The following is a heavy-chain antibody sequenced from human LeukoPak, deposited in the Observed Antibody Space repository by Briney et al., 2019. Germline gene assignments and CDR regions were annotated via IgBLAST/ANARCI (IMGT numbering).Heavy chain of an antibody. Sequence: GGSLRLSCAASGFTFDDYGMSWVRQAPGKGLEWVSGINWNGGSTGYADSVKGRFTISRDNAKNSLYLQMNSLRAEDTALYYCARAFYDSSGYWVYFDYWGRGTLVTVSS. J-gene: IGHJ4*02. CDR2: INWNGGST. D-gene: IGHD3-22*01. CDR3: ARAFYDSSGYWVYFDY. CDR1: GFTFDDYG. V-gene: IGHV3-20*04.